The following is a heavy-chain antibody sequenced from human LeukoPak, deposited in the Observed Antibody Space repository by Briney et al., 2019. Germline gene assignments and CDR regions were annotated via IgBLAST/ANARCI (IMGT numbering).Heavy chain of an antibody. Sequence: GGSLRLSCAASGFTFSSYWMSWVRQAPGKGLEWVANIKQDGSEKYYVDSVKGRFTISRDNAKNSLYLQMNSLRAEDTAVYYCAKAGTRKYNWFDPWGQGTLVTVSS. CDR2: IKQDGSEK. J-gene: IGHJ5*02. V-gene: IGHV3-7*03. D-gene: IGHD1-7*01. CDR3: AKAGTRKYNWFDP. CDR1: GFTFSSYW.